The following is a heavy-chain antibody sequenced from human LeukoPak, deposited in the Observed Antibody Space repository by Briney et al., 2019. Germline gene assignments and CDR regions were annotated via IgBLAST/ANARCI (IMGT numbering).Heavy chain of an antibody. CDR3: ATDLASIAVAQAG. V-gene: IGHV1-69*04. CDR1: GYTFTSYG. D-gene: IGHD6-19*01. J-gene: IGHJ4*02. Sequence: SVKVSCKASGYTFTSYGISWVRRAPGQGLEWMGRIIPILGIANYAQKFQGRVTITADKSTSTAYMELSSLRSEDTAVYYCATDLASIAVAQAGWGQGTLVTVSS. CDR2: IIPILGIA.